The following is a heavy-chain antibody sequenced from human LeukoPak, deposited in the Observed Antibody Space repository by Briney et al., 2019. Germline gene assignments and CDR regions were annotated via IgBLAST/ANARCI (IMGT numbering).Heavy chain of an antibody. Sequence: PGGSLRLSCAASGFTFSSYGMHWVRQAPGKGLEWVAVISYDGSNKYYADSVKGRFTISKDNSKNTLYLQMNSLRAEDTAVYYCAREVQLALGYFDYWGQGTLVTVSS. CDR3: AREVQLALGYFDY. J-gene: IGHJ4*02. V-gene: IGHV3-30*03. D-gene: IGHD6-13*01. CDR1: GFTFSSYG. CDR2: ISYDGSNK.